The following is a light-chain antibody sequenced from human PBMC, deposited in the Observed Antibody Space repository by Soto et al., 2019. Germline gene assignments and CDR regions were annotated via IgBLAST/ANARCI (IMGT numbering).Light chain of an antibody. CDR2: GAS. CDR3: QQYANWPIT. CDR1: QSLSRD. J-gene: IGKJ5*01. V-gene: IGKV3-15*01. Sequence: EILLTQSPATLSLSPGEGATLSYRASQSLSRDLAWHKHKPGQSPRLLSYGASTRATGVPARFSGSGSGTEFTLTISSLQSDDFEVYYCQQYANWPITFGQGTRLEIK.